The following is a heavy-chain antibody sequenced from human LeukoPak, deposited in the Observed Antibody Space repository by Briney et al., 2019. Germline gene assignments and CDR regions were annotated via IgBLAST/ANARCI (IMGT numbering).Heavy chain of an antibody. CDR3: ARDQTPYYYDSSGYYYEVDY. Sequence: ASVKVSCKASGYTFSNFSISWVRQAPGQGLEWMGWISAYNGNTNYAQKLQGRVTMTTDTSTSTAYMELRSLRSDDTAVYYCARDQTPYYYDSSGYYYEVDYWGQGTLVTVSS. CDR1: GYTFSNFS. J-gene: IGHJ4*02. CDR2: ISAYNGNT. V-gene: IGHV1-18*01. D-gene: IGHD3-22*01.